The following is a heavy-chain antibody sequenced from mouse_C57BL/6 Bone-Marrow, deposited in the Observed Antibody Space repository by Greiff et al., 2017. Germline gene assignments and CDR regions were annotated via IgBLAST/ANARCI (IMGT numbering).Heavy chain of an antibody. V-gene: IGHV1-18*01. CDR3: ARYRNSLYAMDY. Sequence: VQLQQSGPELVKPGASVKIPCKASGYTFTDYNMDWVKQSHGKSLEWIGDINPNNGGTIYNQKFKGKATLTVDKSSSTAYMELRSLTSEDTAVYYCARYRNSLYAMDYWGQGTSVTVSS. CDR1: GYTFTDYN. D-gene: IGHD2-5*01. J-gene: IGHJ4*01. CDR2: INPNNGGT.